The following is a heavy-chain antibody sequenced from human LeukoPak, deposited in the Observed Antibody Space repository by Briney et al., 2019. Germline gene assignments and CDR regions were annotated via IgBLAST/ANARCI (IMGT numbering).Heavy chain of an antibody. V-gene: IGHV3-23*01. Sequence: GGALRLSCAASGFTFSSYAVSWVRQAPGKGLEWVSAIRDSGSSTHYADSVKGRFTTSRDNSKNTLFLQMNSLRAEDTDIYYCAKYGPQDSGSSHFDYWGQGALVTVSS. CDR2: IRDSGSST. CDR3: AKYGPQDSGSSHFDY. CDR1: GFTFSSYA. J-gene: IGHJ4*02. D-gene: IGHD1-26*01.